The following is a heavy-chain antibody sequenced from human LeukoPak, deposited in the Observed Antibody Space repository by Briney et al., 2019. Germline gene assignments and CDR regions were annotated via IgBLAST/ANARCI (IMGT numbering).Heavy chain of an antibody. CDR3: TKTGSSWHYFDS. V-gene: IGHV3-30*18. J-gene: IGHJ4*02. CDR2: ISYDGTYQ. Sequence: GGSLRLSCAASGFTFSSSGMHWVRQAPGKGLEWVAVISYDGTYQSSADSVKGRFTISRDVSKNTLYLQMNCLRAEDTAVYYCTKTGSSWHYFDSWGQGTLVTVSS. D-gene: IGHD6-13*01. CDR1: GFTFSSSG.